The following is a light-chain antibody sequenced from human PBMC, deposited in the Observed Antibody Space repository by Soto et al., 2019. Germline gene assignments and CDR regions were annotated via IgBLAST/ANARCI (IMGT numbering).Light chain of an antibody. V-gene: IGLV2-14*03. J-gene: IGLJ1*01. CDR3: SSYTSSSTFYV. CDR1: SSDLGPYNY. Sequence: QSALTQPASVSGSPGQSITISCTGTSSDLGPYNYVSWYQQHPGKAPKLMIYDVNNRPSGISDRFSGSKSGKTASLTISGLQAEDEADYFCSSYTSSSTFYVFGTGTKLTVL. CDR2: DVN.